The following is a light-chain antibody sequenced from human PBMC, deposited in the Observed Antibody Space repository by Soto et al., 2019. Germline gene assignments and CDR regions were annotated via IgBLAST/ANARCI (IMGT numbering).Light chain of an antibody. CDR1: SGHPNYA. J-gene: IGLJ3*02. CDR3: QTWGTGILV. V-gene: IGLV4-69*01. CDR2: VNTDGSH. Sequence: QSVLTQSPSASASQGASVKLTCTLSSGHPNYAIAWHLQQPEKGPRYLMRVNTDGSHTKGDGIPDRFSGSSSGAERYLTISSLQSEDEADYYCQTWGTGILVFRGGTKLTVL.